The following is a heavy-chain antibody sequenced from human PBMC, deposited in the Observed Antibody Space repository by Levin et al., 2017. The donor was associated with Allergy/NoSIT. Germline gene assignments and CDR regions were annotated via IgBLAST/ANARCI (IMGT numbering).Heavy chain of an antibody. CDR1: GYSFTSYW. J-gene: IGHJ3*02. D-gene: IGHD5-18*01. V-gene: IGHV5-51*01. CDR3: ARPSDSYTAGKDAFDI. Sequence: GESLKISCQGSGYSFTSYWIGWVRQMPGKGLEWMGIIYPGDSDTRYSPSFQGQVTISADKSISTAYLQWSSLKASDTAMYYCARPSDSYTAGKDAFDIWGQGTMVTVSS. CDR2: IYPGDSDT.